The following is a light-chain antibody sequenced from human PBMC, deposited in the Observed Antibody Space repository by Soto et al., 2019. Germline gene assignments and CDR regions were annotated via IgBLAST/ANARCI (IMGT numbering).Light chain of an antibody. CDR2: GAS. V-gene: IGKV3-20*01. CDR1: QTVSTSF. Sequence: EIVGTRWPVTVWLCAGERATLSCRVSQTVSTSFLAWYQQKRGQAPRLLIYGASTRATGVPDRFSGSGSGTDFTLTISELEPEDFAVYYCQHYDWSLTWTFGPGTKVDIK. CDR3: QHYDWSLTWT. J-gene: IGKJ1*01.